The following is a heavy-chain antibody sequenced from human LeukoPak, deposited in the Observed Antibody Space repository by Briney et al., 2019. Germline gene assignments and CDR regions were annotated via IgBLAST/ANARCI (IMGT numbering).Heavy chain of an antibody. D-gene: IGHD1-26*01. Sequence: PGGSLRLSCAASGFTFSSYHMSWVRQAPGKGLEWVSGIYGSGSSTYYADSVKGRFTISRDNSKNTLYLQMNSLRAEDTAVYYCAKLGSGSYLTYFDYWGQGILVTVSS. CDR1: GFTFSSYH. J-gene: IGHJ4*02. V-gene: IGHV3-23*05. CDR2: IYGSGSST. CDR3: AKLGSGSYLTYFDY.